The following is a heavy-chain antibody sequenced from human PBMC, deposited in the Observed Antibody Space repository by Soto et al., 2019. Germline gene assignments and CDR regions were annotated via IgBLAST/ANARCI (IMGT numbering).Heavy chain of an antibody. Sequence: SETLSLTCTVSGGSISSSSYYWGWIRQPPGKGLEWIGRINHSGSTNYNPSLKSRVTISVDTSKNQFSLKLSSVTAADTAVYYCARAEKLLWFGELKTYYYYYGMDVWGQGTTVTVSS. D-gene: IGHD3-10*01. J-gene: IGHJ6*02. CDR3: ARAEKLLWFGELKTYYYYYGMDV. V-gene: IGHV4-39*07. CDR2: INHSGST. CDR1: GGSISSSSYY.